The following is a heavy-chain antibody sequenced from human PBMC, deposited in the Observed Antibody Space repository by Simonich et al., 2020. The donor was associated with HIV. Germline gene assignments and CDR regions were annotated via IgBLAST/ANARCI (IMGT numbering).Heavy chain of an antibody. Sequence: QVQLQQWGAGLLKPSETLSLTCAVYGGSLSGYYWSWIRQPPGRGLEWIGEISHRGSTNYSPSLKSRVTISVDTSKNQFSLKLNSVTAADTTVYYCARRTTAYFSFWGGFYFDYWGQGTLVTVSS. CDR2: ISHRGST. D-gene: IGHD3-3*01. J-gene: IGHJ4*02. V-gene: IGHV4-34*01. CDR1: GGSLSGYY. CDR3: ARRTTAYFSFWGGFYFDY.